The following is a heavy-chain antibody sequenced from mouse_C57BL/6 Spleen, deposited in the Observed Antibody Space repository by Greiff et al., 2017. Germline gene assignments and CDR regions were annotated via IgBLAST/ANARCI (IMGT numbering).Heavy chain of an antibody. Sequence: VQLQESGPELVKPGASVKISCKASGYAFSSSWMNWVKQRPGKGLEWIGRIYPGDGDTNYNGKFKGKATLTADKSSSTAYMQLSSLTSEDSAVYFCARLDGYYVDYWGQGTTLTVSA. CDR1: GYAFSSSW. CDR2: IYPGDGDT. D-gene: IGHD2-3*01. CDR3: ARLDGYYVDY. J-gene: IGHJ2*01. V-gene: IGHV1-82*01.